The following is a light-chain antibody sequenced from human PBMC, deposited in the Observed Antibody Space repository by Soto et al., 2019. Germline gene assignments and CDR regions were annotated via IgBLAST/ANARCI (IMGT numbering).Light chain of an antibody. CDR1: QSVSSSY. J-gene: IGKJ1*01. CDR3: QAYGCSPWT. Sequence: RQISGTRKCSPGERAIHPCGPRQSVSSSYLAWYQQKPGQAPWLLIYGASSRATGIPDRFSGRGSGKDFTLSSRRSEPEAFAMYFCQAYGCSPWTFARGTKVDIK. V-gene: IGKV3-20*01. CDR2: GAS.